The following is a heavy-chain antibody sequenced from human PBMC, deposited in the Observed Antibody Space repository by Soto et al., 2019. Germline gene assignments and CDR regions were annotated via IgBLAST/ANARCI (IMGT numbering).Heavy chain of an antibody. CDR1: GGSISSYY. CDR3: AREGRPKGALAGANMAFDY. Sequence: QVQLQESGPGLVKPSETLSLTCTVSGGSISSYYWSWIRQPAGKGLEGIGRIYTSGSTNYNPSLKSRVTMSVDTSKNQFSLKLSSVTAADTAVYYCAREGRPKGALAGANMAFDYWGQGTLVTVSS. J-gene: IGHJ4*02. V-gene: IGHV4-4*07. CDR2: IYTSGST. D-gene: IGHD3-16*01.